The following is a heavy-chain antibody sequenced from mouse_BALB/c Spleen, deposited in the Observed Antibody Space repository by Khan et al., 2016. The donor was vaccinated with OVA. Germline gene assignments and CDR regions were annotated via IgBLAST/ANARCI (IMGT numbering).Heavy chain of an antibody. CDR2: INPNNGDS. CDR1: GYTFTSYY. CDR3: ARSGYGNPFAY. J-gene: IGHJ3*01. Sequence: QVQLQQSGAELVKPGTSVKISCKAPGYTFTSYYMYWVKQRPGQGLEWIGGINPNNGDSNFNEKFKSKATLTVDKSSSTAYMQLGILTSEDSAVCYCARSGYGNPFAYWGQGTLVTVSA. V-gene: IGHV1S81*02. D-gene: IGHD2-1*01.